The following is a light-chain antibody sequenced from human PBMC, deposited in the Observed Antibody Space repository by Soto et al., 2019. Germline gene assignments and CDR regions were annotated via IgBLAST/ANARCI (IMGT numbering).Light chain of an antibody. Sequence: QSALTQPASVSGSPGQSISISCIGTSSDVGGYNFVSWYQQHPGKAPKLMIYDVTNRPSGVSNRFSGSKSGNTASLTISGLQAEDEADYYCSSYTSSGTDVFGTGT. V-gene: IGLV2-14*01. CDR1: SSDVGGYNF. CDR3: SSYTSSGTDV. CDR2: DVT. J-gene: IGLJ1*01.